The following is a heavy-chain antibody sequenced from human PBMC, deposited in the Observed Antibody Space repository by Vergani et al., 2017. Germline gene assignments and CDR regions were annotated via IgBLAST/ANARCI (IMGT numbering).Heavy chain of an antibody. CDR3: AIIVVVPAAINY. CDR1: GFTFSSYA. Sequence: EVQLLESGGGLVQPGGSLRLSCAAPGFTFSSYAMSWVRQAPGKGLEWVSAISGSGGSTYSADSVKGRFTISGDHSKNTLYLQMNSLRAEDTAVYYCAIIVVVPAAINYWGQGTLVTVSS. V-gene: IGHV3-23*01. CDR2: ISGSGGST. J-gene: IGHJ4*02. D-gene: IGHD2-2*01.